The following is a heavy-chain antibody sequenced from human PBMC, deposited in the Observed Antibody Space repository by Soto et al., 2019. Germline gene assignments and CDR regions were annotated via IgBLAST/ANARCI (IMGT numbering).Heavy chain of an antibody. Sequence: QVQLVQSGAEVKKPGSSVKVSCKASGGTFSSYAISWVRQAPGQGLEWMGGIIPIFGTANYAQKFQGRVTITADESTSTAYMELSSLRSEDTAVYYCARDDCSGGSCYSGYYYYGMDVWGQGTMVTVSS. V-gene: IGHV1-69*01. CDR2: IIPIFGTA. D-gene: IGHD2-15*01. J-gene: IGHJ6*02. CDR3: ARDDCSGGSCYSGYYYYGMDV. CDR1: GGTFSSYA.